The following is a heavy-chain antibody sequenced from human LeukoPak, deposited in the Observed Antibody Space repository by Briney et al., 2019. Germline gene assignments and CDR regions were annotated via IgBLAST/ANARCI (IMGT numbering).Heavy chain of an antibody. D-gene: IGHD2-2*01. Sequence: GETLKISCKGPGYSFTSYWISWVRQMPGKGLEWMGRIDPSDSYTNYSPSFQGHVTISADKSISTAYLQWSSLKASDTAMYYCARLVVPETNEFDYWGQGTLVTVSS. CDR3: ARLVVPETNEFDY. V-gene: IGHV5-10-1*01. J-gene: IGHJ4*02. CDR1: GYSFTSYW. CDR2: IDPSDSYT.